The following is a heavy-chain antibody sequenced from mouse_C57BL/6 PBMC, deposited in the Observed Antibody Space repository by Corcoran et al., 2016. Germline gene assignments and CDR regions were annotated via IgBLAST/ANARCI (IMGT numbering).Heavy chain of an antibody. V-gene: IGHV1-26*01. CDR2: INPNNGGT. D-gene: IGHD2-1*01. Sequence: EVQLQQSGPELVKPGASVKISCKASGYTFTDYYMNWVKQSHGKSLEWIGDINPNNGGTSYNQKFKGKATLTVDKSSSTAYMELRSLTSEDSAVYYCAREVLGNPFAYWGQGTLVTVSA. CDR3: AREVLGNPFAY. CDR1: GYTFTDYY. J-gene: IGHJ3*01.